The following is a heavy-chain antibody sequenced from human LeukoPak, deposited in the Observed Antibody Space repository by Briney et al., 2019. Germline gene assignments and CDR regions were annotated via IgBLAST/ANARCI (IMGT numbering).Heavy chain of an antibody. CDR3: ARVSSWYFYYYYYMDV. CDR1: GGSISSSSYY. CDR2: IYYSGST. V-gene: IGHV4-39*07. Sequence: PSETLSLTCTVSGGSISSSSYYWGWLRQPPGKGLEWIGSIYYSGSTYYNPSLKSRVTISVDTSKNQFSLKLSSVTAADTAVYYCARVSSWYFYYYYYMDVWGKGTTVTVSS. J-gene: IGHJ6*03. D-gene: IGHD6-13*01.